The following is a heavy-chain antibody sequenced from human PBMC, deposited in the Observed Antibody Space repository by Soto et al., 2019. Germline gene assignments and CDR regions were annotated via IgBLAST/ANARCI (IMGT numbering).Heavy chain of an antibody. CDR1: GGSFSGYI. V-gene: IGHV4-34*01. D-gene: IGHD6-13*01. Sequence: ASETLSLTCAVSGGSFSGYIWTWIRQTPGKGLQWIGQINHSGSSIYNPSLKNRVTISTMSNNKFSLELSSVTAADTAVYYCAILYSSSWASPPYFDYWGQGTLVTVSS. J-gene: IGHJ4*02. CDR2: INHSGSS. CDR3: AILYSSSWASPPYFDY.